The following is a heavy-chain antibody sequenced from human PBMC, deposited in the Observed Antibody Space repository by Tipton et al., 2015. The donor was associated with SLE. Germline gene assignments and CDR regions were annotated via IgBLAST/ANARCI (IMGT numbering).Heavy chain of an antibody. V-gene: IGHV3-74*01. CDR3: GRGVYSESSVGMDV. J-gene: IGHJ6*02. CDR1: GFTFSSYW. D-gene: IGHD6-19*01. CDR2: ISRDGSTT. Sequence: GSLRLSCAASGFTFSSYWMHWVRQAPGKGLVWISRISRDGSTTYYTDSVKGRFTISRDNAKNTVYLQMNSLSGDGTAVYYCGRGVYSESSVGMDVWGQGTTVTVSS.